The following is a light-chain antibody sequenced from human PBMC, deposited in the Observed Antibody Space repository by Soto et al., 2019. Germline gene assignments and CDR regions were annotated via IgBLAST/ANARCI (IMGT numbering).Light chain of an antibody. V-gene: IGLV1-40*01. Sequence: QSVLTQPPLVSGAPGQRVTISCTGSSSNFGAGYAVHWYRQVPGTAPKLLIYDNNKRPSGVPDRFSSSKSDTSASLVITGLQAEDEADYYCQSYDSGLSGSVFGGGTKLTVL. CDR2: DNN. CDR3: QSYDSGLSGSV. J-gene: IGLJ3*02. CDR1: SSNFGAGYA.